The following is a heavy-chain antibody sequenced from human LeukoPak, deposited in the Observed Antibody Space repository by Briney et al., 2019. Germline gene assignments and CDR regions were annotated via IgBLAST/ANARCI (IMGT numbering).Heavy chain of an antibody. D-gene: IGHD5-18*01. CDR1: GFTFSSYS. J-gene: IGHJ4*02. Sequence: TGGSLRLSCAASGFTFSSYSMSWVRHAPGKGLEWVSYISGSGKTIYYADSVKGRFTISRDNTKNSLYLQMNSLGAEDTAVYYCARDWDVDTAMVTVDYWGQGTLVTVSS. CDR2: ISGSGKTI. V-gene: IGHV3-48*01. CDR3: ARDWDVDTAMVTVDY.